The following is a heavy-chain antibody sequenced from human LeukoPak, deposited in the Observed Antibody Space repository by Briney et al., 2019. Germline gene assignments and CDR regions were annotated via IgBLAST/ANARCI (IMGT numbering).Heavy chain of an antibody. CDR3: ARANYYDSSGYTPLFDY. Sequence: ASVKVSCKTSGYTFTSYAITWVRQAPGQGLEWMGRINTYSANTNYAQNFRDRVTMTADTSTSTAYMELRSLRSDDTAVYYCARANYYDSSGYTPLFDYWGQGTLVTVSS. CDR1: GYTFTSYA. D-gene: IGHD3-22*01. CDR2: INTYSANT. V-gene: IGHV1-18*01. J-gene: IGHJ4*02.